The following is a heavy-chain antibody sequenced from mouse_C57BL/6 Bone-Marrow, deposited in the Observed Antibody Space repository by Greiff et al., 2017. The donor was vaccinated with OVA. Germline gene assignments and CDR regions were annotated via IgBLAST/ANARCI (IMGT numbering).Heavy chain of an antibody. CDR2: ISSGGSYT. J-gene: IGHJ2*01. V-gene: IGHV5-6*02. D-gene: IGHD1-1*01. CDR1: GFTFSSYG. CDR3: ASHYYGSSLYYFDY. Sequence: DVKLQESGGDLVKPGGSLKLSCAASGFTFSSYGMSWVRQTPDKRLEWVATISSGGSYTYYPDSVKGRFTISRDNAKNTLYLQMSSLKSEDTAMYYCASHYYGSSLYYFDYWGQGTTLTVSS.